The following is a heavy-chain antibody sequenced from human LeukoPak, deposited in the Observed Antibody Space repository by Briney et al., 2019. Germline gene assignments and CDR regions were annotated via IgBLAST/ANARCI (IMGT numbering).Heavy chain of an antibody. CDR1: GGSFSGYY. D-gene: IGHD2-21*02. Sequence: SETLSLTCAVYGGSFSGYYWSWIRQPPGKGLEWIGEINHSGSTNYNPSLKSRVTISVDTSKNQFSLKLSSVTAADTAVYYCARGRDLTNPNNYFDYWGQGTLVTVSS. CDR3: ARGRDLTNPNNYFDY. V-gene: IGHV4-34*01. CDR2: INHSGST. J-gene: IGHJ4*02.